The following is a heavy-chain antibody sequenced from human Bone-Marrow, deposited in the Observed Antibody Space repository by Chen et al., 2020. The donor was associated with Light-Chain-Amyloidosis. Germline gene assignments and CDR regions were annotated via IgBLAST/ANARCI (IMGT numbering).Heavy chain of an antibody. J-gene: IGHJ4*02. CDR2: IYSGGST. CDR3: ATEGRDPGYSYGYLNY. Sequence: EVQLVESGGGLVQAGGSLRLSCAASGFSVSRSYMSWVRQAPGKGREWVSLIYSGGSTYYADFVKGRFTISRDSSKNTVYLQMNSLRAEDTALYYCATEGRDPGYSYGYLNYWGQGTLVTVSS. V-gene: IGHV3-53*01. D-gene: IGHD5-18*01. CDR1: GFSVSRSY.